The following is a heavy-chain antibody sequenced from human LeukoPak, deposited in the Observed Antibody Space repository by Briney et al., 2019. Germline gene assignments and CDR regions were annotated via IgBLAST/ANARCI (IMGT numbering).Heavy chain of an antibody. CDR3: ARDQLRKASLFSGSYYSDY. CDR2: IYSGGST. Sequence: GGSLRLSCAASGFTFSSYWMSWVRQAPGKGLEWVSVIYSGGSTYYADSVKGRFTISRDNSKNTLYLQMNSLRAEDTAVYYCARDQLRKASLFSGSYYSDYWGQGTLVTVSS. V-gene: IGHV3-66*01. D-gene: IGHD1-26*01. CDR1: GFTFSSYW. J-gene: IGHJ4*02.